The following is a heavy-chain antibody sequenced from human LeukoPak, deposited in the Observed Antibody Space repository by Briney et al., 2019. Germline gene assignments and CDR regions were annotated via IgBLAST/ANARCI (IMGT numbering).Heavy chain of an antibody. CDR3: ARDTYRFFDL. CDR2: IKEDGTDK. Sequence: GGSLRLSCAASGFTFSSYWMGWVRQAPGRGLEWVADIKEDGTDKYSVDSVKGRFTISRDNAKNSLYLQMDSLRAEDTAVYYCARDTYRFFDLWGRGALVTVSS. V-gene: IGHV3-7*01. J-gene: IGHJ2*01. CDR1: GFTFSSYW.